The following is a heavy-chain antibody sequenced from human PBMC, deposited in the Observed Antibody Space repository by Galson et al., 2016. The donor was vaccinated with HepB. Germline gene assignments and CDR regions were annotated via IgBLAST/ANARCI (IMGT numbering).Heavy chain of an antibody. CDR1: GFTFHDSP. D-gene: IGHD1-1*01. CDR2: ISGDGGRT. Sequence: SLRLSCAASGFTFHDSPMHWVRQVPGKGLEWVSLISGDGGRTFYADSVKGRFTTSRDNRKNSLYLEMNSLTTDDTALYYCARSTGWTIDHWGQGTLVTVSS. V-gene: IGHV3-43*02. J-gene: IGHJ4*02. CDR3: ARSTGWTIDH.